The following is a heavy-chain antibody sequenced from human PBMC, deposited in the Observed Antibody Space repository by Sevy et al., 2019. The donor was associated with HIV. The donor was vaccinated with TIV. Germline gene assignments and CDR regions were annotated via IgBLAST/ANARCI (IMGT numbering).Heavy chain of an antibody. CDR2: LDPGNGEI. CDR3: ATVGLGYYSGSSYYQGDWFDP. Sequence: ASVKVSCKVFGYSLRKLSMHWVRQAPGKGLEWMGSLDPGNGEITYAQTLQGRVTMTEDTSTDTAYMEMSSLTSDDTAKYYCATVGLGYYSGSSYYQGDWFDPWGQGTLVTVSS. V-gene: IGHV1-24*01. J-gene: IGHJ5*02. D-gene: IGHD2-15*01. CDR1: GYSLRKLS.